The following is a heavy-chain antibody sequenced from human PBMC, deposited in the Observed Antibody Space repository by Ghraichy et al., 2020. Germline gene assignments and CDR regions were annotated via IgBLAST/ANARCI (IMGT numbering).Heavy chain of an antibody. CDR3: ASCGPFYDFPRNYYYMDV. D-gene: IGHD3-3*01. V-gene: IGHV4-34*01. CDR2: INYSGST. Sequence: SETLSLTCAVYGGSFSGYYWSWIRQPPGKGLEWIGEINYSGSTNYNPSLKSRVTISVDTSKNQLSLKLSSVTAADTAVYYCASCGPFYDFPRNYYYMDVWGKGTTVTVSS. J-gene: IGHJ6*03. CDR1: GGSFSGYY.